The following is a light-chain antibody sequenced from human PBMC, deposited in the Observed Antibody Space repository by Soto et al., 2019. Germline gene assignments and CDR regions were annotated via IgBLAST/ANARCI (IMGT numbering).Light chain of an antibody. CDR1: QGISSY. CDR2: AAA. V-gene: IGKV1-9*01. Sequence: DIQLTQSPSFLSASVGDRVTITCRASQGISSYLAWYQQKPEKAPKLLIYAAATLQSGVPSRFSGSGSGTELTDSTSSLHPGDFEADYCQQFNRYPRLGFTFGPGTKVDIK. CDR3: QQFNRYPRLGFT. J-gene: IGKJ3*01.